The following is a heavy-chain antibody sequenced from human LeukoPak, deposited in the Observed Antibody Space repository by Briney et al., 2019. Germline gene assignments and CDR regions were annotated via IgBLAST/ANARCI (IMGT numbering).Heavy chain of an antibody. Sequence: GESLRISCAASGFSFNTYSMNWVRQAPGKGLEWVSYISSGSTYIYYADSVKGRFTLSRDNGKNSLYLQMNSLRAEDTAVYYCARKGYYASSGYLGYFQHWGQGTLVTVSS. CDR2: ISSGSTYI. CDR1: GFSFNTYS. CDR3: ARKGYYASSGYLGYFQH. D-gene: IGHD3-22*01. J-gene: IGHJ1*01. V-gene: IGHV3-21*01.